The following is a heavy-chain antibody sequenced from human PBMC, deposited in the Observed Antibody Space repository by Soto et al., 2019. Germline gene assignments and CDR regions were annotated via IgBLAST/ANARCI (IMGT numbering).Heavy chain of an antibody. CDR1: GGSITTYY. CDR2: IYYSGNP. CDR3: ARESAGSGKNNWFDP. Sequence: QVQLRESGPGLVKPSETLSLTCTVSGGSITTYYWSWIRQPPGKGLEWIGYIYYSGNPYYNPSLESRVTRSIDTSTNQLLLPLNSVTAADTAVYYCARESAGSGKNNWFDPWGQGTLVTVSS. V-gene: IGHV4-59*01. J-gene: IGHJ5*02. D-gene: IGHD3-10*01.